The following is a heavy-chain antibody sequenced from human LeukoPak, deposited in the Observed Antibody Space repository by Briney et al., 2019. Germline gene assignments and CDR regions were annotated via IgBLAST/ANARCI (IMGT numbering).Heavy chain of an antibody. Sequence: ASVKVSCKASGYTFTSYYMHWVRQAPGQGLEWMGIINPSGGGTSSPQKFQGRVTMTRDTSTSTVYMELSSLRSEDTAVYYCARDQGRWDAFDIWGQGTMVTVSS. CDR1: GYTFTSYY. CDR3: ARDQGRWDAFDI. CDR2: INPSGGGT. D-gene: IGHD5-24*01. J-gene: IGHJ3*02. V-gene: IGHV1-46*01.